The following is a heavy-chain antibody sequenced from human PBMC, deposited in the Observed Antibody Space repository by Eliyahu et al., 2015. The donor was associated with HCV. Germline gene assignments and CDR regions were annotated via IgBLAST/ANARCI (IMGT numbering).Heavy chain of an antibody. D-gene: IGHD3-10*01. J-gene: IGHJ6*02. CDR3: ARLGPSMGVPGAGSGGFYYHYTMDV. Sequence: QVQLQESGPGLVKPSEILSLTCTVXGGSISNYYWPWIRQPPGKGLEWIGFVYYSGTTNYNPSLKRRISISVDTSKNLFSLKLSSVTAADTAVYYCARLGPSMGVPGAGSGGFYYHYTMDVWGLGTTVTVSS. V-gene: IGHV4-59*01. CDR2: VYYSGTT. CDR1: GGSISNYY.